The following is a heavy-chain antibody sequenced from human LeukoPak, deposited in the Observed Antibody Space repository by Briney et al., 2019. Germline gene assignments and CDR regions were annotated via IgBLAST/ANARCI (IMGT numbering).Heavy chain of an antibody. Sequence: SETLSHTCTVSGGSISSSSYYWGWIRQPPGKGLEWIGSIYYSGSTYYNPSLKSRVTISVDTSKNQFSLKLSSVTAADTAVYYCARVAAAAGWEEWGQGTLVTVSS. J-gene: IGHJ4*02. CDR2: IYYSGST. CDR3: ARVAAAAGWEE. CDR1: GGSISSSSYY. V-gene: IGHV4-39*07. D-gene: IGHD6-13*01.